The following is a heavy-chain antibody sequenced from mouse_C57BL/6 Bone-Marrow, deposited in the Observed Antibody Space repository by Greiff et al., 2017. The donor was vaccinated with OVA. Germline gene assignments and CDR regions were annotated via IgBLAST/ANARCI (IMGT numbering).Heavy chain of an antibody. CDR2: IHPNSGST. J-gene: IGHJ4*01. V-gene: IGHV1-64*01. D-gene: IGHD3-2*02. CDR1: GYTFTSYW. CDR3: AGNGSGNVCYSMDY. Sequence: QVQLQQPGAELVKPGASVKLSCKASGYTFTSYWMHWVKQRPGQGLEWIGMIHPNSGSTNYNEKFKSKATLTVDKSSSTAYMQLSSLTSEDSAVYYCAGNGSGNVCYSMDYWDQGTAITVSA.